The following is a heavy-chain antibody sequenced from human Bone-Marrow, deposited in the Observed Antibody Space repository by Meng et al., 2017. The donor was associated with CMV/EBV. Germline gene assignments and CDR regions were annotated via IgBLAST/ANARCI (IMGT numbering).Heavy chain of an antibody. D-gene: IGHD2-15*01. J-gene: IGHJ4*02. V-gene: IGHV4-61*01. Sequence: SETLSLTCTVSGGSISSSSYYWGWIRQPPGKGLEWIGYIYYSGSTNYNPSLKSRVTISVDTSKNQFSLKLSSVTAADTAVYYCARDSRYCSGGSCRPGVDYWGQGTLVTVSS. CDR1: GGSISSSSYY. CDR2: IYYSGST. CDR3: ARDSRYCSGGSCRPGVDY.